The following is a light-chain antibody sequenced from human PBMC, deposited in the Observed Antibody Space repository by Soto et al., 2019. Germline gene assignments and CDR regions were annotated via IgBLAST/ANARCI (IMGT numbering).Light chain of an antibody. CDR2: DVS. J-gene: IGLJ1*01. V-gene: IGLV2-14*01. CDR1: SSDVGGYNY. Sequence: QSALTQPASVSGSPGQSITISCTGTSSDVGGYNYVSWYQQHPGKAPKLMIYDVSNRPSGVSNRFSGSKSGNTASLTISGLQAEAEADYYCSSYTSSSPPYVFGTGTKVTVL. CDR3: SSYTSSSPPYV.